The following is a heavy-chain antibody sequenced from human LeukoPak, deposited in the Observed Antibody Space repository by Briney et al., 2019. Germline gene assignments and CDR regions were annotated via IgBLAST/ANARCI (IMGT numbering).Heavy chain of an antibody. Sequence: ASVKVSCKPTGYSFTAYYIFWMRQAAGQCLECMGWINLYNGATKYAQRFQSRVTMTRDTSISTAYMELSRLRSDDTATYYCASWAGGNEPVASFDYWGQGTLVTVSS. V-gene: IGHV1-2*02. CDR2: INLYNGAT. CDR1: GYSFTAYY. D-gene: IGHD1-14*01. J-gene: IGHJ4*02. CDR3: ASWAGGNEPVASFDY.